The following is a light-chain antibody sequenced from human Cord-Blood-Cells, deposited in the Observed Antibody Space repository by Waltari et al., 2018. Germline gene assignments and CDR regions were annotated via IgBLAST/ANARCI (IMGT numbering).Light chain of an antibody. J-gene: IGKJ5*01. Sequence: DIQMTQSPSSLSASVGDRVTITCRASQSISSSLNWYKQKPGKAPKLLIYAASSLQSGVPSRFSGSGSGTDFTLTISSLQPEDFATYYCQQSYSTSITFGQGTRLEIK. CDR1: QSISSS. CDR2: AAS. V-gene: IGKV1-39*01. CDR3: QQSYSTSIT.